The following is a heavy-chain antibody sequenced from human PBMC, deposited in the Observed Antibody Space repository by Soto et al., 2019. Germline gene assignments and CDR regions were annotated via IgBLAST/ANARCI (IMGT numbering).Heavy chain of an antibody. CDR2: ISGSGGST. V-gene: IGHV3-23*01. D-gene: IGHD3-22*01. CDR3: AKDFTYDSSGYYDYFDY. CDR1: GFTFSSYA. Sequence: EVQLLESGGGLVQPGGSLRLSCAASGFTFSSYAMSWVRQAPGKGLEWVSAISGSGGSTYYADSVKGRFTISRDNSKNTLYLQMNSLRAEDTAVYYCAKDFTYDSSGYYDYFDYWGQGTLVTVSS. J-gene: IGHJ4*02.